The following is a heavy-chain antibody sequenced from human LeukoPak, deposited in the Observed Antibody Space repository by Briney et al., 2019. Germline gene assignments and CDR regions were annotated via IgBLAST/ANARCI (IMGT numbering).Heavy chain of an antibody. V-gene: IGHV3-30-3*01. CDR2: ISYDGSNK. CDR3: ARVSAHYDSSGYYSD. J-gene: IGHJ4*02. Sequence: GGSLRLSCAASGFTFSSYAMHWVRQAPGKGLEWVAVISYDGSNKYYADSVKGRFTISRDSSKNTLYLQMNSLRAEDTAVYYCARVSAHYDSSGYYSDWGQGTLVTVSS. CDR1: GFTFSSYA. D-gene: IGHD3-22*01.